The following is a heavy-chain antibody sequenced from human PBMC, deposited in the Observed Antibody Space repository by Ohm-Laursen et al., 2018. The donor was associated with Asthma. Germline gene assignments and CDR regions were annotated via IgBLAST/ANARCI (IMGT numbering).Heavy chain of an antibody. V-gene: IGHV4-34*01. CDR2: INHSGST. Sequence: SETLSLTCAVYGGSFSGYYWSWIRQPPGKGLEWIGEINHSGSTNYNPSLKSRVTISVDTSKNQFSLKLSSVTAADTAVYYCARDRWSEVDCSGGSCYSVYYGMDVWGQGTMVTVSS. D-gene: IGHD2-15*01. CDR1: GGSFSGYY. CDR3: ARDRWSEVDCSGGSCYSVYYGMDV. J-gene: IGHJ6*02.